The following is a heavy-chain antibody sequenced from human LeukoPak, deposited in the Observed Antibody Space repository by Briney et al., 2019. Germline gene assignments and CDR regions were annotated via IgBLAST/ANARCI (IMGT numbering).Heavy chain of an antibody. CDR2: IKQDVNEK. D-gene: IGHD3-9*01. V-gene: IGHV3-7*01. J-gene: IGHJ6*03. Sequence: GGSLRLSCAASGFTFNSYWMSWVRQAPGKGLEWVANIKQDVNEKYYVDSVKGRFTISRDNAKNSLYLQMNSLRAEDSAVYYCARESRGYDILTGKYHRGYYSYYMDVWGKGTTVTVSS. CDR3: ARESRGYDILTGKYHRGYYSYYMDV. CDR1: GFTFNSYW.